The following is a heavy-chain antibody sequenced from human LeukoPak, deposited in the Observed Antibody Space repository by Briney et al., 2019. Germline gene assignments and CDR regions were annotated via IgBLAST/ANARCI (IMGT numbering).Heavy chain of an antibody. CDR2: IYYSGST. V-gene: IGHV4-31*03. CDR1: GGSISSGGYY. CDR3: ARGGRTIFGVVYLDY. J-gene: IGHJ4*02. D-gene: IGHD3-3*01. Sequence: SETLSLTCTVSGGSISSGGYYWSWIRQHPGKGLEWIGYIYYSGSTYYNPSLKSRVTISVDTSKNQFSLKLSSVTAADTAVYYCARGGRTIFGVVYLDYWGQGTLVTVSS.